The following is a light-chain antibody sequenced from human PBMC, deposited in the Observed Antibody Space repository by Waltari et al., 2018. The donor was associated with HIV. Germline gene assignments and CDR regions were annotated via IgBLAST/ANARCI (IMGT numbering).Light chain of an antibody. Sequence: QSVLTQPPSASGTPGQRVTISCSGSSSNIGRNDVSWSQHRPGTAPKLLIFPNNQRPPWVPDRFSASKSGTSASLAISALQSDDEADYYCAAWDGSLRGGVFGGGTKLTV. J-gene: IGLJ3*02. CDR1: SSNIGRND. V-gene: IGLV1-47*01. CDR2: PNN. CDR3: AAWDGSLRGGV.